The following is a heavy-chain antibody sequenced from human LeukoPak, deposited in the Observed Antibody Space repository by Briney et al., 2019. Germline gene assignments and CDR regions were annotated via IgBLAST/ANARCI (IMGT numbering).Heavy chain of an antibody. V-gene: IGHV5-51*01. D-gene: IGHD6-13*01. CDR2: IFPGDSDT. Sequence: GESLKISCNGSTYTFTSHWIGWVRQMPGKGLEWMGIIFPGDSDTAYSPSFRGQVTISADKSISTAYLQWSSLKASDTAMYYCARRSLSSWYSDYWGQGTLVTVSS. CDR3: ARRSLSSWYSDY. CDR1: TYTFTSHW. J-gene: IGHJ4*02.